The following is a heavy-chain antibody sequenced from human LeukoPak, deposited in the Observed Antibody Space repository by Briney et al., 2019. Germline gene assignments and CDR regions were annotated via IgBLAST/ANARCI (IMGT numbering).Heavy chain of an antibody. V-gene: IGHV7-4-1*02. CDR2: INTNTGNP. J-gene: IGHJ4*02. D-gene: IGHD3-22*01. CDR1: GYTFTGYY. Sequence: ASVKVSCKASGYTFTGYYMHWVRQAPGQGLEWMGWINTNTGNPTYAQGFTGRFVFSLDTSVSTAYLQISSLKAEDTAVYYCARRSGDSSGYYYFDYWGQGTLVTVSS. CDR3: ARRSGDSSGYYYFDY.